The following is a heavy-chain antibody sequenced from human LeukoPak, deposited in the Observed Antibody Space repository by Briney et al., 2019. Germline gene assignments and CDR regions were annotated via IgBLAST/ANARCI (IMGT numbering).Heavy chain of an antibody. D-gene: IGHD1-1*01. V-gene: IGHV1-2*02. CDR3: ARGVHNPSDY. Sequence: ASVKVSCKASGYTFTGYFMHWVRQAPGQGLEWMGCINPNSGGTNYAQNVQGRVTMTRDTSISTAYMELSRLTSDDTAVYYCARGVHNPSDYWGQGTLVTVSS. CDR2: INPNSGGT. CDR1: GYTFTGYF. J-gene: IGHJ4*02.